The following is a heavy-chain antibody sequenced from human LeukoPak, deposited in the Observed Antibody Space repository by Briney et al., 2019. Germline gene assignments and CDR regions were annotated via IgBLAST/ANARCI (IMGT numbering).Heavy chain of an antibody. J-gene: IGHJ5*02. CDR3: ARGEVVPLGYCSSTSCYAIDP. D-gene: IGHD2-2*01. CDR1: GFTFSSYA. V-gene: IGHV3-48*04. Sequence: GGSLRLSCAASGFTFSSYAMSWVRQAPGKGLEWVSYISSSGSTIYYADSVKGRFTISRDNAKNSLYLQMNSLRAEDTAVYYCARGEVVPLGYCSSTSCYAIDPWGQGTLVTVSS. CDR2: ISSSGSTI.